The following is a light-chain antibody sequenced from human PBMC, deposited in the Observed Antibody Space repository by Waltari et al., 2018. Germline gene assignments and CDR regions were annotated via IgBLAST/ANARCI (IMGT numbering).Light chain of an antibody. CDR3: SSYSRSSTFYV. V-gene: IGLV2-14*01. CDR2: EVS. J-gene: IGLJ1*01. Sequence: QSSLTKPASVSVSPAQPNTIPCTGHTSDVGVYNYVAWYQQHPSKAPKLMIDEVSKRPSGVSDRFSGSKSGNTASLTISGLQTEDEADYYCSSYSRSSTFYVFGTGTKVTVL. CDR1: TSDVGVYNY.